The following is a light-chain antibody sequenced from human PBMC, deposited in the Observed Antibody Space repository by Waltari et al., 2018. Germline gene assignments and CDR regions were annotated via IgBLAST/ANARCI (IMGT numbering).Light chain of an antibody. CDR3: QAWDSSTARFV. CDR2: QDN. J-gene: IGLJ1*01. CDR1: KLGDKY. V-gene: IGLV3-1*01. Sequence: SYELTQPPSVSVSPRQTASITCSGDKLGDKYACCYHQRPGQSPVLVIYQDNKRPSGNPERFSGSNSGNTATLTISGTQAMDEADYFCQAWDSSTARFVFGSGTKVTVL.